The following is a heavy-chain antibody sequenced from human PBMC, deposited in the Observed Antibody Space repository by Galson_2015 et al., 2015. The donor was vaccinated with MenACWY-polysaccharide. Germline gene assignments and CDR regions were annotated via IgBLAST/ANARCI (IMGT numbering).Heavy chain of an antibody. Sequence: CAISGDSVSSHSVAWNWIRQSPSRGLEWLGRTYYRSKWYNDYAVSVKSRITINADTSKNQCSLQLNSVTPEDTAVYYCVRQPWQGAFWGQGTLVTVSS. CDR3: VRQPWQGAF. CDR1: GDSVSSHSVA. V-gene: IGHV6-1*01. CDR2: TYYRSKWYN. J-gene: IGHJ4*02. D-gene: IGHD3-16*01.